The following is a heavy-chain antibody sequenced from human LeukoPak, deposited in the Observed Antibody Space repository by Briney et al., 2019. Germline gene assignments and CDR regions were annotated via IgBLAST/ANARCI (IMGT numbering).Heavy chain of an antibody. CDR1: GFTCSTYA. D-gene: IGHD1-14*01. V-gene: IGHV3-23*01. CDR2: ISNNGDSA. CDR3: VKDRCDRATCPEV. Sequence: GGSLRLSCAASGFTCSTYAMSLVRQATGEGLEWVSGISNNGDSAYYADSVKGRFTISRDNPKNTLHLQMSSLRAEDTALYYCVKDRCDRATCPEVWGQGTLVTVSS. J-gene: IGHJ4*02.